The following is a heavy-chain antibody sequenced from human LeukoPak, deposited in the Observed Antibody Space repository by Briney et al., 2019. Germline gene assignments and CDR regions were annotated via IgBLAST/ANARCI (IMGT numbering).Heavy chain of an antibody. CDR3: ARTVVVAATWLDY. D-gene: IGHD2-15*01. CDR2: TYHSGST. Sequence: SRTLSLTCAVSGGSISSGGYSWSWIRQPPGKGLEWIGYTYHSGSTYYNPSLKSRVTISVDRSKNQFSLKLSSVTAADTAVYYCARTVVVAATWLDYWGQGTLVTVSS. CDR1: GGSISSGGYS. V-gene: IGHV4-30-2*01. J-gene: IGHJ4*02.